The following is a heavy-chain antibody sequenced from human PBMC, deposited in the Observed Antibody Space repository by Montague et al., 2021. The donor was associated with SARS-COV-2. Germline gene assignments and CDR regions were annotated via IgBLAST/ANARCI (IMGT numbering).Heavy chain of an antibody. CDR3: ATSGAPNLGDS. Sequence: SLRLSCAASGFIVSHKYMSWVRQAAGKGLDWVSIIYPYGSTYYSDSLKGRFTISRDNSKNTLYLQMNDLEPEDTAVYYCATSGAPNLGDSWGQGTLVTVSS. J-gene: IGHJ4*02. CDR1: GFIVSHKY. D-gene: IGHD2-8*01. CDR2: IYPYGST. V-gene: IGHV3-53*01.